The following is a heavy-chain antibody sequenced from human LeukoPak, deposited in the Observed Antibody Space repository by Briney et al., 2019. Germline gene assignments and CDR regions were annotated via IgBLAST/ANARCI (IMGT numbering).Heavy chain of an antibody. Sequence: SETLSLTCTVSGDSIRSYYWTWIRQPPGKGLEWIGEINHSGYTNCNPSLKSRVTISVDTSKNQFSLKLNSVTAADTAVYYCARLDDYAASVDYWGQGTLVTVSS. CDR3: ARLDDYAASVDY. CDR1: GDSIRSYY. CDR2: INHSGYT. D-gene: IGHD5-12*01. V-gene: IGHV4-34*01. J-gene: IGHJ4*02.